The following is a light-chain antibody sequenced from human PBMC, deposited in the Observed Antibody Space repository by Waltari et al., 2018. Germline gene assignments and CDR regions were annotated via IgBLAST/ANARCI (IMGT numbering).Light chain of an antibody. CDR2: DIN. J-gene: IGLJ3*02. CDR1: RSAVGGYNY. Sequence: QSALTQPRSVSGSPGQSVTISCTGTRSAVGGYNYVSWYQQDPGKAPKLMIYDINKRPSGVPDRFSGSKSGNTASLTISGVQAEDEADYYCCSYVGPNTFWVFGGGTKLTVL. V-gene: IGLV2-11*01. CDR3: CSYVGPNTFWV.